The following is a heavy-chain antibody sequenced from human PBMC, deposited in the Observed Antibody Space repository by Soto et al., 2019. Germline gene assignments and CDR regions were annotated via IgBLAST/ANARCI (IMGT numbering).Heavy chain of an antibody. CDR2: ISYDGSNK. Sequence: PGGSLRLSCAASGFTFSSYGMHWVRQAPGKGLEWVAVISYDGSNKYYADSVKGRFTISRDNSKNTLYLQMNSLRAEDTAVYYCARDKSILPASYMDVWGKGTTVTVSS. D-gene: IGHD6-25*01. V-gene: IGHV3-30*03. CDR1: GFTFSSYG. CDR3: ARDKSILPASYMDV. J-gene: IGHJ6*03.